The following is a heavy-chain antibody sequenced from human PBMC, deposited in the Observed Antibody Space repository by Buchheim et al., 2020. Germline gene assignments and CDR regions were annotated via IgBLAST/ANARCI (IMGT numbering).Heavy chain of an antibody. D-gene: IGHD1-7*01. J-gene: IGHJ4*02. CDR3: ATGTTELEVRVDY. V-gene: IGHV4-34*01. Sequence: QVQLQQWGAGLLKPSETLSLTCAAYGGSFSGYYWSWIRQPPGKGLEWIGEINHSGSTNYNPSSKSRVTTSVDTSKNQFPLKLSAVTAADTAVYYCATGTTELEVRVDYWGQGTL. CDR2: INHSGST. CDR1: GGSFSGYY.